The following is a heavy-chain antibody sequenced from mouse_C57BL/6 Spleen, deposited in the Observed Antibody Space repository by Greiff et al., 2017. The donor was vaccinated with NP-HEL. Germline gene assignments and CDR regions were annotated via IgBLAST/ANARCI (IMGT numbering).Heavy chain of an antibody. V-gene: IGHV7-3*01. J-gene: IGHJ2*01. D-gene: IGHD2-5*01. Sequence: EVKLMESGGGLVQPGGSLSLSCAASGFTFTDYYMSWVRQPPGKALEWLGFIRNKANGYTTEYSASVKGRFTISRDNSQSILYLQMNALRAEDSATYYCARYAVNYFDYWGQGTTLTVSS. CDR2: IRNKANGYTT. CDR3: ARYAVNYFDY. CDR1: GFTFTDYY.